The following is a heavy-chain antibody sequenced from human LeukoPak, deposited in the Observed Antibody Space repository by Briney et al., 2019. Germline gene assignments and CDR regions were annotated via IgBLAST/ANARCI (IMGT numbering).Heavy chain of an antibody. J-gene: IGHJ5*02. CDR3: AADYCSGGSCYSGWFDP. V-gene: IGHV1-58*01. CDR2: IVVGSGNT. Sequence: GTSVKVSCKASGFTFTSSAVQWVRQARGQRREWIGWIVVGSGNTNYAQKFQERVTITRDMSTSTAYMELSSLRSEDTAVYYCAADYCSGGSCYSGWFDPWGQGTLVTVSS. CDR1: GFTFTSSA. D-gene: IGHD2-15*01.